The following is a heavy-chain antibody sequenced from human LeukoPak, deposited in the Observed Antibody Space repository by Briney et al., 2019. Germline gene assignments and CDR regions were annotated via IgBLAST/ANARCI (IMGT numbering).Heavy chain of an antibody. Sequence: SETLSLTCTVSGGSISSYYWSWIRQPPGKGLEWIGYIYYSGSTNYNPSLKSRVTISVDTSKNQFSLKLTSVTAADTAVYYCARLWDSGSPDYWGRGTLVTVSS. CDR1: GGSISSYY. V-gene: IGHV4-59*01. CDR2: IYYSGST. CDR3: ARLWDSGSPDY. J-gene: IGHJ4*02. D-gene: IGHD1-26*01.